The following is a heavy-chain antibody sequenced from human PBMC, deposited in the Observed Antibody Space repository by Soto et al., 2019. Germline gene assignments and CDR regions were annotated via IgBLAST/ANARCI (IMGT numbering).Heavy chain of an antibody. CDR1: GGTFTYYG. V-gene: IGHV1-69*01. CDR2: IIPIIGPA. J-gene: IGHJ5*02. Sequence: QVQLAQSGADVKRPGSSVKLSCTASGGTFTYYGISWVRQAPGQGLEWMGGIIPIIGPATYAQKFQGRVTITADQSTSTAYMELSSLGSEDTALYYCARDLGTTIAGPPRRETYGGLDPWGQGTLVTVSS. D-gene: IGHD3-22*01. CDR3: ARDLGTTIAGPPRRETYGGLDP.